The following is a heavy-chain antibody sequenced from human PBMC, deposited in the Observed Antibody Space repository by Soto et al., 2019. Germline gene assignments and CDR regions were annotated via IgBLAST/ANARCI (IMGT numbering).Heavy chain of an antibody. V-gene: IGHV1-3*01. CDR2: INAGNGNT. CDR3: ASGTYYDFWSGYRFGYYGMDV. D-gene: IGHD3-3*01. CDR1: GYTFTSYA. Sequence: ASVKVSCKASGYTFTSYAMHWVRQAPRQRLEWMGWINAGNGNTKYSQKFQGRVTITRDTSASTAYMELSSLRSEDTAVYYCASGTYYDFWSGYRFGYYGMDVWGQGTTVTVAS. J-gene: IGHJ6*01.